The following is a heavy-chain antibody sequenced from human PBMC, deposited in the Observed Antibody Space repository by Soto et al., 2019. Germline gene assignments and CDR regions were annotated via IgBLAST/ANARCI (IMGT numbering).Heavy chain of an antibody. Sequence: WGSLRSSCAASGGTFSIYAVSWVRQAPGKGLEWVSAISGSGGSTYYADSVKGRFTISRDNSKNTLYLQMNSLRAEDTAVYYCAKRPSQDIDYWGQGTLVTVSS. CDR2: ISGSGGST. CDR3: AKRPSQDIDY. CDR1: GGTFSIYA. J-gene: IGHJ4*02. V-gene: IGHV3-23*01.